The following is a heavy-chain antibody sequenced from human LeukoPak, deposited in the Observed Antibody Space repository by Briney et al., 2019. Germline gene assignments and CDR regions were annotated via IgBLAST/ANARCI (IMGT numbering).Heavy chain of an antibody. J-gene: IGHJ5*02. CDR1: GGSISSYY. CDR2: IYTSGST. D-gene: IGHD3-3*01. CDR3: ARTLYYDFWSGYSDQKFDP. V-gene: IGHV4-4*07. Sequence: SETLSLTCTVSGGSISSYYWSWIRQPAGKGLEWIGRIYTSGSTNYNPSLKSRVTMSVDTSKNQFSLKLSSATAADTAVYYCARTLYYDFWSGYSDQKFDPWGQGTLVTVSS.